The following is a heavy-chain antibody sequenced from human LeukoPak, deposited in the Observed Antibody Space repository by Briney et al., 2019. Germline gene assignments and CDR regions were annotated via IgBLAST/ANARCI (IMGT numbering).Heavy chain of an antibody. CDR3: ARAADGSGSYGY. CDR1: GGSISSYY. V-gene: IGHV4-59*01. J-gene: IGHJ4*02. CDR2: IYYSGST. D-gene: IGHD3-10*01. Sequence: SETLSLTCTVSGGSISSYYWSWIRQPPGKGREWIGYIYYSGSTNYNPSLKSRVTISVDTSKNQFSLKLSSVTAADTAVYYCARAADGSGSYGYWGQGTLVTVSS.